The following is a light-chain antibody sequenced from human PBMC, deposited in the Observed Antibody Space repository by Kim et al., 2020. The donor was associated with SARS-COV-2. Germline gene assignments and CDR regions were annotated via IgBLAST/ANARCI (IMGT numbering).Light chain of an antibody. CDR2: AAS. Sequence: LSPGERATLSCRARHIFNSRYLAWYQHKPGKAPRLLIYAASTRATGIPDRFSGSGSGTDFTLTISRLEPEDFAVYYCQQYGSSQTFGQGTKVEIK. CDR3: QQYGSSQT. V-gene: IGKV3-20*01. J-gene: IGKJ1*01. CDR1: HIFNSRY.